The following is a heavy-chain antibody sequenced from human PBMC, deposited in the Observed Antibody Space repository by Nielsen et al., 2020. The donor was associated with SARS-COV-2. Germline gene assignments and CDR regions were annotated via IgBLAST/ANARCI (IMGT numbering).Heavy chain of an antibody. CDR2: IYYSGST. V-gene: IGHV4-39*01. D-gene: IGHD6-19*01. Sequence: WIRQPPGKGLEWIGFIYYSGSTYYNPSLKSRVTISVDTSKNQFSLKLSSVTAADTAVYYCARQYVKAVAGRILDYWGQGTLVTVSS. J-gene: IGHJ4*02. CDR3: ARQYVKAVAGRILDY.